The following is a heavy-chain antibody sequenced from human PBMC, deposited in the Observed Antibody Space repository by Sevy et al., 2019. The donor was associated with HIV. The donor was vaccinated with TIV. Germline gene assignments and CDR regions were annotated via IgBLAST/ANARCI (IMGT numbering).Heavy chain of an antibody. J-gene: IGHJ1*01. D-gene: IGHD2-2*02. CDR2: ISGSGGST. V-gene: IGHV3-23*01. CDR1: GFTFSSYA. CDR3: AKDLSVVVPAAIGYLQH. Sequence: GGSLRLSCAASGFTFSSYAMSWVRQAPGKGLEWVSAISGSGGSTYYADSVKGRFTISRDNSKNTLYLQMNSLRAEDTAVYYCAKDLSVVVPAAIGYLQHWGQGTLVTVSS.